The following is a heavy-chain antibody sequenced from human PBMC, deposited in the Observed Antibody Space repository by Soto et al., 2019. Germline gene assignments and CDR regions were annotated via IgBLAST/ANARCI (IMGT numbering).Heavy chain of an antibody. J-gene: IGHJ4*02. D-gene: IGHD2-8*01. CDR2: IYHSGST. Sequence: QVQLQESGPGLVKPSGTLSLTCAVSGGSISSSNWWSWVRQPPGKGLEWIGKIYHSGSTNYNPSLKSRVTISVDKSKNQFSLKLSSVTAADTAVYYCARDFSVPVAVYGSRVVGIGFDYWGQGTLVTVSS. CDR3: ARDFSVPVAVYGSRVVGIGFDY. CDR1: GGSISSSNW. V-gene: IGHV4-4*02.